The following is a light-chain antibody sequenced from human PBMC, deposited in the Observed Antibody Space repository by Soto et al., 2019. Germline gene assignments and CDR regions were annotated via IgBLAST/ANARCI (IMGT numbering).Light chain of an antibody. CDR2: GAS. V-gene: IGKV3-20*01. J-gene: IGKJ1*01. CDR1: QTVGSY. Sequence: EIVLTQSPATLSLSPGERATLSCRASQTVGSYLAWFRQTPGQAPRLLIYGASNRATGIPDRFSGSGSGTDFTLTISRLEPEDFAVYYCQQYGSSGTFGQGTNVDI. CDR3: QQYGSSGT.